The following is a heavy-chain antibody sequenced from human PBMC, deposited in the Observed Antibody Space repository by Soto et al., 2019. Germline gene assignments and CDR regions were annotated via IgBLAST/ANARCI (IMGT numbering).Heavy chain of an antibody. Sequence: GGALRLSCAASGLTFSSDSMNWVRQAPGKGLEWVSSISDDGSYIYYADSVKGRFTISRDNAKNSLYLQMNSLRAEDTAVYYCARVGGGYQLLHAFDIWGQGTMVTVSS. J-gene: IGHJ3*02. D-gene: IGHD2-2*01. CDR1: GLTFSSDS. CDR2: ISDDGSYI. CDR3: ARVGGGYQLLHAFDI. V-gene: IGHV3-21*01.